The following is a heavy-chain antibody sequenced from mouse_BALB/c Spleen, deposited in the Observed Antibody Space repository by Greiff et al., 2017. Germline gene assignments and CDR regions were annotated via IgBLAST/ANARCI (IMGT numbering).Heavy chain of an antibody. CDR3: ARLYGNPPTYYYAMDY. CDR1: GYSITSDYA. Sequence: EVKLVESGPGLVKPSQSLSLTCTVTGYSITSDYAWNWIRQFPGNKLEWMGYISYSGSTSYNPSLKSRISITRDTSKNQFFLQLNSVTTEDTATYYCARLYGNPPTYYYAMDYWGQGTSVTVSS. V-gene: IGHV3-2*02. D-gene: IGHD2-1*01. J-gene: IGHJ4*01. CDR2: ISYSGST.